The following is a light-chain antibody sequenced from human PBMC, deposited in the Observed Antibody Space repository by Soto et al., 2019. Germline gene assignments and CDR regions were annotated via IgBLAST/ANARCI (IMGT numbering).Light chain of an antibody. J-gene: IGLJ1*01. CDR2: EVS. Sequence: QCDLTQAAYVSGSPGQAITISYTGTNSDVGGNNYVSWYQHHPGKAPKPIIYEVSNRPPGVSDRFSGSKSGNTASLTVSDLQAGDEADYFCCSFTSIKTVVFGGGTKFNV. V-gene: IGLV2-14*01. CDR3: CSFTSIKTVV. CDR1: NSDVGGNNY.